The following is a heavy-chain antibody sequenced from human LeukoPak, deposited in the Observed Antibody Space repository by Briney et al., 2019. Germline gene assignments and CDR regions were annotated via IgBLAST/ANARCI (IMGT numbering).Heavy chain of an antibody. CDR1: GGSFSGYY. CDR2: INHSGST. J-gene: IGHJ4*02. CDR3: ARALAFYDFWSGYYHSSGIDY. D-gene: IGHD3-3*01. Sequence: SETLSLTCAVYGGSFSGYYWSWIRQPPGKGLEWIGEINHSGSTNYNPSLKSRVTISVDTSKNQFSLKLSSMTAADTAVYYCARALAFYDFWSGYYHSSGIDYWGQGTLVTVSS. V-gene: IGHV4-34*01.